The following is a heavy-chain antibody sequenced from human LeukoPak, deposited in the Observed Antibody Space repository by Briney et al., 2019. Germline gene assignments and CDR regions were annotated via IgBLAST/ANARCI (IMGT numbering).Heavy chain of an antibody. CDR3: AREIRGYSYGGFDY. J-gene: IGHJ4*02. V-gene: IGHV4-39*07. Sequence: GSLRLSCAASGFTFSSYGMSWVRQAPGKGLEWIGSIYYSGSTNYYPSLKSRVTISVDTSKNQFSLKLSSVTAADTAVYYCAREIRGYSYGGFDYWGQGTLVTVSS. D-gene: IGHD5-18*01. CDR1: GFTFSSYG. CDR2: IYYSGST.